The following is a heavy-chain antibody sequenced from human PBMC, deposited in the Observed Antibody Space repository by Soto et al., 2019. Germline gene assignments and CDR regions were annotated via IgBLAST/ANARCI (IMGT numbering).Heavy chain of an antibody. CDR1: GFTVSSNY. CDR2: IYSGGST. V-gene: IGHV3-66*01. Sequence: GGSLRLSCAASGFTVSSNYMSWVRQAPGKGLGWVSVIYSGGSTYYADSVKGRFTISRDNSKNTLYLQMNSLRAEDTAVYYCAEGPRPSDDAFDIWGQGTMVTVSS. J-gene: IGHJ3*02. CDR3: AEGPRPSDDAFDI.